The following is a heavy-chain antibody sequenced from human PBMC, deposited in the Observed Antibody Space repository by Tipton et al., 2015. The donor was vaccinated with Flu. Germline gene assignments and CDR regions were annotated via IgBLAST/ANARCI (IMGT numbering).Heavy chain of an antibody. D-gene: IGHD3-10*01. CDR1: GYTFSNYN. CDR3: ARDRGLGAYAFDY. J-gene: IGHJ4*02. V-gene: IGHV1-46*01. CDR2: IYPTGGAT. Sequence: QVQLVQSGAEVKKPGASVRISCTASGYTFSNYNMHWVRQAPGQGPEWIGIIYPTGGATTYAQRFQGRVTLTRDKSTSTVYMEMSSLRSEDTASYYCARDRGLGAYAFDYWGQGSLVTVSS.